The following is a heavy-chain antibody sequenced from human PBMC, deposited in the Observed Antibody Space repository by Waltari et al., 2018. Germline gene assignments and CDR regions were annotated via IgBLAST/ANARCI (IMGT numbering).Heavy chain of an antibody. J-gene: IGHJ6*03. V-gene: IGHV1-69*12. D-gene: IGHD7-27*01. CDR3: ATHKLGISQHYYHMGA. Sequence: VQLVQPGAEVRTPGSSVKVSCKASGGPSGGYGTSWVRLLPGQRLEWLGVIIPMFGIPDYSQKFQDRLTITADESTSTAYMELSSLTSEDTAIYFCATHKLGISQHYYHMGAWGKGTTVTISS. CDR1: GGPSGGYG. CDR2: IIPMFGIP.